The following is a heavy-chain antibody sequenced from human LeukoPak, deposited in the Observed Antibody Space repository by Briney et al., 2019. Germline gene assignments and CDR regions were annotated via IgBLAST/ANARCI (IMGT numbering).Heavy chain of an antibody. D-gene: IGHD3-3*02. J-gene: IGHJ3*02. CDR1: GYTSTSPD. V-gene: IGHV1-8*01. CDR2: MNPRDNT. CDR3: ARYTQHYGFDI. Sequence: ASVKVSCKASGYTSTSPDINWVRQATGRRLEWLGWMNPRDNTGYAQKFQGRVTLTRDKSINTAYMELSSLRSEDTAVYYCARYTQHYGFDIWGQGTMVTVSA.